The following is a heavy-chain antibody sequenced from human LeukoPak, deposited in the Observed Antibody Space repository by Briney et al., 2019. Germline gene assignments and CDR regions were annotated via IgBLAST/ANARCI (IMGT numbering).Heavy chain of an antibody. CDR1: GGSFSGYY. D-gene: IGHD3-3*01. CDR3: ARNPPRSGYYKGGSNWFDP. Sequence: SETLSLTCAVYGGSFSGYYWSWIRQPPGKGLEWIGEINHSGSTNYNPSLKSQVTISVDTSKNQFSLKLSSVTAADTAVYYCARNPPRSGYYKGGSNWFDPWGQGTLVTVSS. J-gene: IGHJ5*02. CDR2: INHSGST. V-gene: IGHV4-34*01.